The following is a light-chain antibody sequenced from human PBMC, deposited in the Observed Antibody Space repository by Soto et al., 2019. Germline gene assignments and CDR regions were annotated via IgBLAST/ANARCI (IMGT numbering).Light chain of an antibody. J-gene: IGKJ5*01. CDR2: DAS. CDR1: QGISNY. CDR3: QQYYNLPIT. Sequence: DIQMTQSPSTLSASVGDRVTITCRASQGISNYLNWYQQKPGKAPKLLIYDASNLETGVPSRFSGSGSGTDFTVTISSLQPEDFATYSCQQYYNLPITFGQGTRLEIK. V-gene: IGKV1-33*01.